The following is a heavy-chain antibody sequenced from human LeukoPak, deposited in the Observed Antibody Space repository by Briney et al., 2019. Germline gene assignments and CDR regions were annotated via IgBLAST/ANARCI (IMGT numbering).Heavy chain of an antibody. CDR1: GFTFSSYE. J-gene: IGHJ4*02. V-gene: IGHV3-48*03. CDR2: IYNGGTIK. Sequence: GGSLRLSCAATGFTFSSYEMNWVRQAPGKGLEWVSFIYNGGTIKYYADSVKGRFTISRDNARNSLYLQMNSLRAEDTAVYYCARDPNGLYDFDYWGRGTLVTVSS. CDR3: ARDPNGLYDFDY. D-gene: IGHD5/OR15-5a*01.